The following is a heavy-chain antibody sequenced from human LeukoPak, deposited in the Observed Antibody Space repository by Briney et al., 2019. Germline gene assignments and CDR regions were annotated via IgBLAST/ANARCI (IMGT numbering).Heavy chain of an antibody. Sequence: SETLSPTCAVYGGSFSGYYWSWIRQPPGKGLEWIGEINHSGSTNYNPSLKSRVTISVDTSKNQFSLKLSSVTAADTAVYYCARGGGGYSYGGKDYWGQGTLVTVSS. V-gene: IGHV4-34*01. CDR3: ARGGGGYSYGGKDY. J-gene: IGHJ4*02. CDR1: GGSFSGYY. D-gene: IGHD5-18*01. CDR2: INHSGST.